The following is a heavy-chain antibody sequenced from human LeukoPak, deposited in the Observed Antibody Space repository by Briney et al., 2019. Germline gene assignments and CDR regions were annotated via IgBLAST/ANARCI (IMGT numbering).Heavy chain of an antibody. CDR1: GDSVSSQGAA. CDR2: IYYRSKWYN. Sequence: SQTLSLTCAISGDSVSSQGAAWNWIRQSPSRGLEWLGRIYYRSKWYNEYSGSVKSRISINPDISKNQFSLQLNSVSPEDTAAYYCVRDSGYGIDACDIWGQGTLVTVSS. J-gene: IGHJ3*02. CDR3: VRDSGYGIDACDI. D-gene: IGHD5-12*01. V-gene: IGHV6-1*01.